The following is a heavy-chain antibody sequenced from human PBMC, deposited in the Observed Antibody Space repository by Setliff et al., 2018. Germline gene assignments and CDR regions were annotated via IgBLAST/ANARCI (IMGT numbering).Heavy chain of an antibody. V-gene: IGHV5-51*01. D-gene: IGHD6-19*01. CDR1: GYSFTSYW. Sequence: PGESLKISCKGSGYSFTSYWIGWVRQMPGKGLEWMGIIYPGDSDTRYSPSFQGQVTISADKSISTAYPQWSSQKASDTAMYYCARQAVAGNDAFDIWGQGTMVTVSS. CDR3: ARQAVAGNDAFDI. J-gene: IGHJ3*02. CDR2: IYPGDSDT.